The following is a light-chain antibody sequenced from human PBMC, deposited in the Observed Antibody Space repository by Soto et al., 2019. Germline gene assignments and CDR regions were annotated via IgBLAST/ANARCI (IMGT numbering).Light chain of an antibody. J-gene: IGKJ2*01. V-gene: IGKV3-20*01. CDR2: GAS. CDR1: QSVSSNY. Sequence: EIVLTQSPGTLSLSPGERATLSCRASQSVSSNYLAWYQQKPGQAPSLLIYGASIRATGLPDRFSGSGSGTDFTLTISRLEPEDFAVYYCQQYGSSYTFGQGTKLEIK. CDR3: QQYGSSYT.